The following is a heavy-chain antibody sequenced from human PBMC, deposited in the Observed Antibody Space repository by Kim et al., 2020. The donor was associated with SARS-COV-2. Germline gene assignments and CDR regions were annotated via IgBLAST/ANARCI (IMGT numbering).Heavy chain of an antibody. Sequence: YSTPSLKSRVTISVDTSKNQFSLKLSSVTAADTAVYYCARLSSSSGYFDYWGQGTLVTVSS. D-gene: IGHD6-13*01. J-gene: IGHJ4*02. CDR3: ARLSSSSGYFDY. V-gene: IGHV4-39*01.